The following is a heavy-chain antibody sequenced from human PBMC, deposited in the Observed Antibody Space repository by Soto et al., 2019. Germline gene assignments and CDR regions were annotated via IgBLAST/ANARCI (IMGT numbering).Heavy chain of an antibody. CDR2: ISYDGSNK. J-gene: IGHJ4*02. Sequence: GGSLRLSCAASGFTFSSYGMHWVRQAPGKGLEWVAVISYDGSNKYYADSVKGRFTISRDNSKNTLYLQMNSLRAEDTAVYYCAKTWYNWNSYYFDYWGQGTLVTVSS. CDR3: AKTWYNWNSYYFDY. V-gene: IGHV3-30*18. CDR1: GFTFSSYG. D-gene: IGHD1-7*01.